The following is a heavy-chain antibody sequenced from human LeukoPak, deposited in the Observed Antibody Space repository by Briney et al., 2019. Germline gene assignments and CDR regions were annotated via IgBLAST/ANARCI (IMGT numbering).Heavy chain of an antibody. D-gene: IGHD6-13*01. Sequence: GSLRLSCAASGFTFSSYAMSWVRQAPEKGLEWVSAISGSGGSTYYADSVKGRFTISRGNSKNTLYLQMNSLRAEDTAVYYCAKSGYSSSWYSDYWGQGTLVTVSS. V-gene: IGHV3-23*01. CDR3: AKSGYSSSWYSDY. CDR2: ISGSGGST. CDR1: GFTFSSYA. J-gene: IGHJ4*02.